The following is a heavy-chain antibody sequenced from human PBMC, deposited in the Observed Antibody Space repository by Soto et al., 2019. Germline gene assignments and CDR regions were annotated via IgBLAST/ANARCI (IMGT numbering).Heavy chain of an antibody. D-gene: IGHD3-22*01. Sequence: MNWVRRAPGKGLEWVSYISSSSSTIYYADSVKGRFTISRDNAKNSLYLQMNSLRDEDTAVYYCARDPTSPYYYDSSGFIGPFDYWGQGTLVTVSS. CDR3: ARDPTSPYYYDSSGFIGPFDY. J-gene: IGHJ4*02. V-gene: IGHV3-48*02. CDR2: ISSSSSTI.